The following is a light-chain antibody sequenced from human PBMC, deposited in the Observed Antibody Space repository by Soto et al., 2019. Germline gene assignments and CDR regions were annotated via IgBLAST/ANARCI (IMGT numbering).Light chain of an antibody. J-gene: IGKJ1*01. V-gene: IGKV3-20*01. CDR2: GAS. CDR1: QSVASNY. Sequence: EIVLTQSPGTLSLSPGERATLSCRASQSVASNYVCWYQQRHGQAPRLLIYGASLRATGIPDRFSGSGFGTDFTLTISRLEAEDFAVYYCQQYGNSPQTFGQGTKVEIK. CDR3: QQYGNSPQT.